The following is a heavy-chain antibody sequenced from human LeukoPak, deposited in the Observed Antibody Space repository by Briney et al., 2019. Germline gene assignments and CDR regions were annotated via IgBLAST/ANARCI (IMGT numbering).Heavy chain of an antibody. CDR2: INPSGGST. CDR1: GYTFTSYY. D-gene: IGHD6-13*01. J-gene: IGHJ4*02. CDR3: ARDRYGAAAGTGFDY. Sequence: ASVKVSCKASGYTFTSYYMHWVRQAPGQGLEWMGIINPSGGSTSYAQKFQGRVTMTRDKSTSTVYMELSSLRSEDTAVYYCARDRYGAAAGTGFDYWGQGTLVTVSS. V-gene: IGHV1-46*01.